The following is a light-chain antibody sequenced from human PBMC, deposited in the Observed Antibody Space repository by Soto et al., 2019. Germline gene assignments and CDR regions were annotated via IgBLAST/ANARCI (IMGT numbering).Light chain of an antibody. Sequence: DIQMTQSPSTLSASVGDRVTITCRASQSISNWLAWYQQKPGKAPKLLIYKASNLESGVPSRFSGSGSGPDFTLTISSLQPGDFATYYCQQYNGYPYTFGQGTKLEIK. CDR2: KAS. V-gene: IGKV1-5*03. CDR3: QQYNGYPYT. J-gene: IGKJ2*01. CDR1: QSISNW.